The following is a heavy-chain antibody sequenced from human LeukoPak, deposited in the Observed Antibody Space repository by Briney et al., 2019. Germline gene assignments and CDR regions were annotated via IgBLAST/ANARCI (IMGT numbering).Heavy chain of an antibody. V-gene: IGHV4-59*08. J-gene: IGHJ4*02. CDR1: GGSISSYY. Sequence: SETLSLTCTVSGGSISSYYWSWIRQPPGKGLEWIGYIYYSGSTNYNPSFKSRVTISVDTSKNQFSLKLSSVTAADTAVYYCARTPETGYSSSWYDYWGQGTLVTVSS. CDR2: IYYSGST. CDR3: ARTPETGYSSSWYDY. D-gene: IGHD6-13*01.